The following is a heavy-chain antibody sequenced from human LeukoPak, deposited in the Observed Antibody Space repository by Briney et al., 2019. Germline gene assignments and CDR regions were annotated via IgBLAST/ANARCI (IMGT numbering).Heavy chain of an antibody. CDR1: GYSISSGYY. CDR2: IYHSGST. CDR3: ARAVGEWELWGYFDY. V-gene: IGHV4-38-2*02. Sequence: SETLSLTCTVSGYSISSGYYWGWIRQPPGKGLEWIGSIYHSGSTYYNPSLKSRVTISVDTSKNQFSLKLSSVTAADTAVYYCARAVGEWELWGYFDYWGQGTLVPISS. J-gene: IGHJ4*02. D-gene: IGHD1-26*01.